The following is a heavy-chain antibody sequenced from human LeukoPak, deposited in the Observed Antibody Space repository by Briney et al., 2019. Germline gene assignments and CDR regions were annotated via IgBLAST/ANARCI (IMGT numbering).Heavy chain of an antibody. CDR3: AKEDEDIVLMVYAS. CDR2: INSDGSST. J-gene: IGHJ5*02. Sequence: PGGSLRLSCAASGFTFSSYWMHWVRQAPGKGLVWVSRINSDGSSTSYADSVKGRFTISRDNAKNTLYLQMNSLRAEDTAVYYCAKEDEDIVLMVYASWGQGTLVTVSS. CDR1: GFTFSSYW. D-gene: IGHD2-8*01. V-gene: IGHV3-74*01.